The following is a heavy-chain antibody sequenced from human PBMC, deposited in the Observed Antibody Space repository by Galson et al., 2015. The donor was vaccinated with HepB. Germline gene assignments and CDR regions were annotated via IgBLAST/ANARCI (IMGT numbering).Heavy chain of an antibody. CDR1: GVTVSSPA. Sequence: SLRLSYAASGVTVSSPAMDWGGQGPGAGLEWGSGHNSAGSGPNHADSVRRRFTVSRDNSRNTLYLQINSLRAEDTAVYYCATRDWGLVPGGWGQGSLVTVSS. CDR2: HNSAGSGP. D-gene: IGHD2-21*01. CDR3: ATRDWGLVPGG. J-gene: IGHJ4*02. V-gene: IGHV3-23*03.